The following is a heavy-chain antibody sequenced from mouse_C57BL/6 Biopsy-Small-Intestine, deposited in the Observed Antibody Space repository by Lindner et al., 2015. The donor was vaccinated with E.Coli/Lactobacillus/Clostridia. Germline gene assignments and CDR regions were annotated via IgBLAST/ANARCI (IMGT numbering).Heavy chain of an antibody. J-gene: IGHJ3*01. CDR2: INPNNGVT. CDR3: ARRRVYHDNTEGFAY. CDR1: GYTFTGHN. Sequence: VQLQESGPELVKPGASVKMSCKASGYTFTGHNIHWVKQSHGKSLEWIGYINPNNGVTIYNQKFKGKATLTVYKSSSTAYMELRSLTSEDSAVYYCARRRVYHDNTEGFAYWGQGTLVTVSA. V-gene: IGHV1-22*01. D-gene: IGHD2-1*01.